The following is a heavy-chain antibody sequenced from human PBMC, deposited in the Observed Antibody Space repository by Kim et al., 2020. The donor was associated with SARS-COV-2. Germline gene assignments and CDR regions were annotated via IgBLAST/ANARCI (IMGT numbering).Heavy chain of an antibody. Sequence: GGSLRLSCAASGFTFSDYYMSWIRQAPGKGLEWVSYIRSSGSTIYYADSVKGRFTISRDNAKNSLYLQMNSLRAEDTAVYYCARVSGGSGGYLFHRYYYCCHCFCVWGQGATGPGPS. CDR3: ARVSGGSGGYLFHRYYYCCHCFCV. D-gene: IGHD3-10*01. CDR2: IRSSGSTI. J-gene: IGHJ6*01. V-gene: IGHV3-11*01. CDR1: GFTFSDYY.